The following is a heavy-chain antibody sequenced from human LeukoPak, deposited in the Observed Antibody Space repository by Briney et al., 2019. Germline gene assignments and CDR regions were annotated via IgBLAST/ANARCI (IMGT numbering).Heavy chain of an antibody. D-gene: IGHD3-10*01. J-gene: IGHJ4*02. CDR2: IWYDGGIK. CDR3: ARAVGLYDY. V-gene: IGHV3-33*01. Sequence: PGRSLRLSCAASGFTFSTDGMHCVRQAPGKGLEWVAVIWYDGGIKYYADSVKGRFTISRDNSKDTLLLQMNNLRAEDTAIYYCARAVGLYDYWGQGTPVTVSS. CDR1: GFTFSTDG.